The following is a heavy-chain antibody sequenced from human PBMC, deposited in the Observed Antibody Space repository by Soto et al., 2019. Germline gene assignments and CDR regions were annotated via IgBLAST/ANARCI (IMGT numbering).Heavy chain of an antibody. CDR1: GFTFSSCS. J-gene: IGHJ4*02. D-gene: IGHD2-15*01. CDR3: ARPKYCSGGSCYSDY. Sequence: EVQLVESGGGLVQPGGSLRLSCAASGFTFSSCSMNWVRQAPGEGLEWVSYISSSSSTMYYADSVRGRFTISRDNAKNSLYLQMNSLRAEDTAVYYCARPKYCSGGSCYSDYWGQGTLVTVSS. CDR2: ISSSSSTM. V-gene: IGHV3-48*01.